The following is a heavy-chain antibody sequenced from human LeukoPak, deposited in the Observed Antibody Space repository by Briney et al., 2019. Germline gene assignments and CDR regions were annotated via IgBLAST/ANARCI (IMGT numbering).Heavy chain of an antibody. CDR1: GLILSGYE. J-gene: IGHJ2*01. CDR3: ARDSGKYYISWYFDL. Sequence: GGSPRISFAASGLILSGYEMNWVRQGPGEGAGGVSFISSSGDTIYYADSVKGRFTVSRDNAKNSLYLQVNSLRAEDTAVYYCARDSGKYYISWYFDLWGRGTLVTVSS. CDR2: ISSSGDTI. V-gene: IGHV3-48*03. D-gene: IGHD1-26*01.